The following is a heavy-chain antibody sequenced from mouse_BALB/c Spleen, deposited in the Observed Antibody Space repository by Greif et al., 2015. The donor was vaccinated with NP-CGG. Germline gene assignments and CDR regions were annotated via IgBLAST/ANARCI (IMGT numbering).Heavy chain of an antibody. J-gene: IGHJ4*01. Sequence: VQLQQSGPELVKPGASMKISCKAPGYSFTGYTMNWVKQSHGKNLEWIGLINPYNGSTSYNQKFKGKATLTVDKSSSTAYMELLSLTSEDSAVYYCAREGNGNYDAMDYWGQGTSVTVSS. D-gene: IGHD2-1*01. CDR1: GYSFTGYT. CDR2: INPYNGST. CDR3: AREGNGNYDAMDY. V-gene: IGHV1-18*01.